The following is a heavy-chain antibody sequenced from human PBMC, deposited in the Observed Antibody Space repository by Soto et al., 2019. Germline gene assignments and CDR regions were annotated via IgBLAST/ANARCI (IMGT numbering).Heavy chain of an antibody. Sequence: EVQLVESGGGLVQPGGSLRLSCAASGFTFSSYSMNWVRQAPGKGLEWVSYISSSSSIIYYADSVKGRFTISRDNAKNSLYLQMNSLRDEDTAVYYCARARSPYYYDSSGQEAFDTWGQGTMVTVSA. CDR2: ISSSSSII. J-gene: IGHJ3*02. CDR1: GFTFSSYS. V-gene: IGHV3-48*02. CDR3: ARARSPYYYDSSGQEAFDT. D-gene: IGHD3-22*01.